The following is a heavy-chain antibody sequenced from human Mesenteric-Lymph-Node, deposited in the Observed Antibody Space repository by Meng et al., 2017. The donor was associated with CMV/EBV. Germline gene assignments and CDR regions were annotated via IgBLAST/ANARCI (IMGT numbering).Heavy chain of an antibody. CDR3: ASLHYGSGSHTDY. J-gene: IGHJ4*02. D-gene: IGHD3-10*01. CDR2: INHSGST. Sequence: CAVYGGSFSGYYWSWIRQPPGKGLEWIGEINHSGSTNYNPSLKSRVTISVDTPKNQFSLKLSSVTAADTAVYYCASLHYGSGSHTDYWGQGTLVTVSS. V-gene: IGHV4-34*01. CDR1: GGSFSGYY.